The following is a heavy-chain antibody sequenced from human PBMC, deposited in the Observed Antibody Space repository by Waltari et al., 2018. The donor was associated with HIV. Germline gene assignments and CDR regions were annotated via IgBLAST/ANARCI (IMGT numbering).Heavy chain of an antibody. J-gene: IGHJ6*02. D-gene: IGHD6-6*01. Sequence: EVQLVESGGGLVQPGGSLRLSCAASGFTFSSYDMHWVRQATGKGLEWVSAIGTAGDTYYPGSVKGRFTSSRENAKNSLYLQMNSLRAGDTAVYYCARGLVGQGQLASHYYYYYGMDVWGQGTTVTVSS. V-gene: IGHV3-13*04. CDR1: GFTFSSYD. CDR3: ARGLVGQGQLASHYYYYYGMDV. CDR2: IGTAGDT.